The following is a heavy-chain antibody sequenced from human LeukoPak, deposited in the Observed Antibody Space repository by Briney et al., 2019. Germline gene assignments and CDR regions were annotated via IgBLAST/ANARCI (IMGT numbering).Heavy chain of an antibody. J-gene: IGHJ5*02. D-gene: IGHD2-2*01. V-gene: IGHV6-1*01. CDR2: TYYRSTWYN. Sequence: SQTLSLTCAISGDSVSSNSVTWNWIRQSPSRGLEWLGRTYYRSTWYNDYAVSVRGRITVNPDTSKNQLSLHLNSVTPEDTAVYYCARRLTQYDCFDPWGQGILVTVSS. CDR3: ARRLTQYDCFDP. CDR1: GDSVSSNSVT.